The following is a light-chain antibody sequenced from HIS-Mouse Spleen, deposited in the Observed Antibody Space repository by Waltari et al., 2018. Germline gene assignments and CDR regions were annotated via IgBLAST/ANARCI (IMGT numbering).Light chain of an antibody. J-gene: IGLJ3*02. CDR3: CSYAGSSTWV. V-gene: IGLV2-23*01. CDR1: SSDVGSYNL. CDR2: EGS. Sequence: QSALTQPASVSGSPGQSITISCTGTSSDVGSYNLVSWYQQHLGKAPKLMIYEGSKRPSGVSNRFSGSKSGNTASLTISGRQAEDEADYYCCSYAGSSTWVFGGGTKLTVL.